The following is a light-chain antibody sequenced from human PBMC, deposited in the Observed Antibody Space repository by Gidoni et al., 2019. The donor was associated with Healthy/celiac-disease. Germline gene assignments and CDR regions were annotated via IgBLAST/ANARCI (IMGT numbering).Light chain of an antibody. J-gene: IGKJ3*01. CDR3: QQLNSYPVVFT. CDR1: QGISSY. CDR2: AAS. V-gene: IGKV1-9*01. Sequence: DIQLTQSPSFLSASVGDRVTITCRASQGISSYLAWYQQKPGKAPKLLIYAASTLQSGVPSRFSGSGSGTEFTLTISSLQPEDFATYYCQQLNSYPVVFTFXPXTKVDIK.